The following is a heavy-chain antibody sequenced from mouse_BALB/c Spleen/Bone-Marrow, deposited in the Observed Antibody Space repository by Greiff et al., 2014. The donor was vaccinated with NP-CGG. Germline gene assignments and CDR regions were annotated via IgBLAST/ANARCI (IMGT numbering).Heavy chain of an antibody. V-gene: IGHV1-82*01. J-gene: IGHJ2*01. D-gene: IGHD3-3*01. Sequence: QVQLQQSGPELVKPGASVKISCKASGYAFSSSWMNWVKQRPGQGLEWIGRIYPGDGDTNYNGKFKGKATLTADKSSSTAYMQPSSLTSVDSAVYFCARGGLGLDYWGQGTTLTVSS. CDR2: IYPGDGDT. CDR3: ARGGLGLDY. CDR1: GYAFSSSW.